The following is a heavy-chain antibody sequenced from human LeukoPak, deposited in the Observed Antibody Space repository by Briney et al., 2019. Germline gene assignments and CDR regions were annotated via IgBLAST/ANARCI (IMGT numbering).Heavy chain of an antibody. V-gene: IGHV3-48*01. CDR3: ARSGYGDYDEAPDY. D-gene: IGHD4-17*01. CDR2: ISSSSDTI. Sequence: PGGSLRLSCAASGFTLITYSMNWVRQAPGKGLEWVSYISSSSDTIYYADSVKGRFTISRDNAKNSLYLQMNSLRAEDTAVYYCARSGYGDYDEAPDYWGQGTLVTVSS. CDR1: GFTLITYS. J-gene: IGHJ4*02.